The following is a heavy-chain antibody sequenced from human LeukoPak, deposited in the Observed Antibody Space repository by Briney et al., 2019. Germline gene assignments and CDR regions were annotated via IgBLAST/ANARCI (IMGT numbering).Heavy chain of an antibody. CDR1: GFTFSSYA. D-gene: IGHD3-10*01. CDR2: ISGSGGST. V-gene: IGHV3-23*01. J-gene: IGHJ4*02. CDR3: ARKQWFGELFGFYY. Sequence: GGSLRLSCAASGFTFSSYAMSWVRQAPGKGLEWVSAISGSGGSTYYADSVKGRFTISRDNSKNTLYLQMNSLRAEDTAVYYCARKQWFGELFGFYYWGQGTLVTVSS.